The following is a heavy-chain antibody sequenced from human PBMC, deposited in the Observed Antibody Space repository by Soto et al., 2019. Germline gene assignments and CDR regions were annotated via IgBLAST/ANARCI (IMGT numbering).Heavy chain of an antibody. D-gene: IGHD3-22*01. J-gene: IGHJ3*02. Sequence: QVQLQESGPGLVKPSQTLSLTCTVSGGSISSGDYYWSWIRQPPGKGLEWIGYIYYSGSTYYNPSLKSRVTISVDTSKNQFSLKLSSVTAADTAVYYCARDPRGYYDSSGPRRFAFDIWGQGTMVTVSS. V-gene: IGHV4-30-4*01. CDR2: IYYSGST. CDR1: GGSISSGDYY. CDR3: ARDPRGYYDSSGPRRFAFDI.